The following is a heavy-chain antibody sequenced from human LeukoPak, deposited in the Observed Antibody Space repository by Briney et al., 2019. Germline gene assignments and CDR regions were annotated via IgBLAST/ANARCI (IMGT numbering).Heavy chain of an antibody. CDR2: ISSGGIT. D-gene: IGHD2-15*01. Sequence: PGGSLRLSRAASGFTVSRNYMSWARQAPGKGLEWVSIISSGGITHYADSVKGRFTISRDNSKNTLYLQMNRLRAEDTAVYYCATRGLPGYYYGMDVWGQGTTVTVSS. J-gene: IGHJ6*02. V-gene: IGHV3-66*01. CDR3: ATRGLPGYYYGMDV. CDR1: GFTVSRNY.